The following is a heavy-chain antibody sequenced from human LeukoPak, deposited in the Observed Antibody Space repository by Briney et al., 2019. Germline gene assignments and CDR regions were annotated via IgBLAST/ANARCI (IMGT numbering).Heavy chain of an antibody. CDR3: ACGGDPSPWDY. D-gene: IGHD2-21*02. J-gene: IGHJ4*02. CDR1: GGSFSGYY. Sequence: SETLSLTCAVYGGSFSGYYWSWIRQPPGKGLEWIGYIYYSGSTYYNPSLKSRVTISVDTSKNQFSLKLSSVTAADTAVYYCACGGDPSPWDYWGQGTLVTVS. V-gene: IGHV4-59*06. CDR2: IYYSGST.